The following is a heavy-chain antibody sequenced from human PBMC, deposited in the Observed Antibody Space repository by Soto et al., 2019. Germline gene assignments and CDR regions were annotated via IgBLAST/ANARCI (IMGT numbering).Heavy chain of an antibody. Sequence: SETLSLTCTVSGGSISSSSYYWGWIRQPPGKGLEWIGSIYYSGSTYYNPSLKSRVTISVDTSKNQFSLKLSSVTAADTAVYYCARQVLFLTGYEMYYFDYWGQGTLVTVSS. D-gene: IGHD3-9*01. V-gene: IGHV4-39*01. CDR1: GGSISSSSYY. CDR3: ARQVLFLTGYEMYYFDY. CDR2: IYYSGST. J-gene: IGHJ4*02.